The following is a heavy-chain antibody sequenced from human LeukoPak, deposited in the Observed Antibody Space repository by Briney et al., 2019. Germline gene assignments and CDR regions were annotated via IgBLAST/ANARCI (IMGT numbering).Heavy chain of an antibody. CDR1: GDSISSNY. V-gene: IGHV4-4*07. Sequence: SETLSLTCTVSGDSISSNYWTWIRRPAGKGLEWIGRMYTSGSTNYKPSLKSRVTMSLDTSKNQFSLKLRSVTAADTAVYYCARESGGSRPLDHWGQGTPVTVSS. J-gene: IGHJ4*02. CDR2: MYTSGST. D-gene: IGHD3-16*01. CDR3: ARESGGSRPLDH.